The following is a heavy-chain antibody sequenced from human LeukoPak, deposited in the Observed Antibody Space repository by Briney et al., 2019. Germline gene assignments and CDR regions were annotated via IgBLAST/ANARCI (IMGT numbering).Heavy chain of an antibody. J-gene: IGHJ4*02. CDR2: ISGSGGKT. CDR3: AKDQGYSYYYLDY. CDR1: GFTFSNSD. Sequence: GGSLRLSCEASGFTFSNSDMSWVRQAPGKGLEWVSGISGSGGKTYYSDSVKGRFTISRDNSKNTLYLQMSSLRAEDTAIYYCAKDQGYSYYYLDYWGQGTLVTVSS. V-gene: IGHV3-23*01. D-gene: IGHD5-18*01.